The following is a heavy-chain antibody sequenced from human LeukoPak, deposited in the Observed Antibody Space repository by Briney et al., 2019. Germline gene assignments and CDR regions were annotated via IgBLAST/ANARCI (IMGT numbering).Heavy chain of an antibody. CDR3: ARDGRYCSGGSCYWNYYGMDV. Sequence: ASVKVSCKASGYTSTGYYMHWVRQAPGQGLEWMGWINPNSGGTNYAQKFQGRVTMTRDTSISTAYMELSRLRSDDTAVYYCARDGRYCSGGSCYWNYYGMDVWGQGTTVTVSS. J-gene: IGHJ6*02. CDR2: INPNSGGT. V-gene: IGHV1-2*02. D-gene: IGHD2-15*01. CDR1: GYTSTGYY.